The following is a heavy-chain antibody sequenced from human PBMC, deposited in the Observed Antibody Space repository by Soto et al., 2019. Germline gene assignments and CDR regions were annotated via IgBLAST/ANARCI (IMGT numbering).Heavy chain of an antibody. J-gene: IGHJ6*02. CDR3: AKGGVLLGVVAPHHYGKDV. CDR1: GFTFSSYG. Sequence: QVQLVESGGGVVQPGRSLRLSCAASGFTFSSYGMHWVRQAPGKGLEWVALILYDGKKNYYADSVKGRFTISRDNSKKQVELQKNSLRAEGKGCYYWAKGGVLLGVVAPHHYGKDVWGQGTTVTVSS. V-gene: IGHV3-30*18. D-gene: IGHD1-26*01. CDR2: ILYDGKKN.